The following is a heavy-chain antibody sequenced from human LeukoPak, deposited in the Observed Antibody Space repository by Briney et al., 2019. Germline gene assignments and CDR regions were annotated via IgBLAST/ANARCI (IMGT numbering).Heavy chain of an antibody. CDR3: ARMGPGGYFYYYYYYMDV. V-gene: IGHV3-48*01. D-gene: IGHD1-26*01. CDR2: ISSSSSTI. J-gene: IGHJ6*03. Sequence: GGSLRLSCAASGFTFSSYSMNWVRQAPGKGLEWVSYISSSSSTIYYADSVKGRFTISRDNAKNSLYLQMNSLRAEDTAVYYCARMGPGGYFYYYYYYMDVWGKGTTVTVSS. CDR1: GFTFSSYS.